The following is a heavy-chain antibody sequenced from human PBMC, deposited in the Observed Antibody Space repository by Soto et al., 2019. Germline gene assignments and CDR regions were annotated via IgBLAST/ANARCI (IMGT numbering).Heavy chain of an antibody. CDR2: ISYDGRNK. Sequence: GGSLRLSCAGYGFTFRNYAIHWVRQAPGKGLEWVAVISYDGRNKYYADSVKGRFTVSGDNSKNILYLEMNSLRADDTAVYYCARDRGGYSFFDYWGQGALVTVSS. CDR1: GFTFRNYA. J-gene: IGHJ4*02. V-gene: IGHV3-30*04. CDR3: ARDRGGYSFFDY. D-gene: IGHD3-16*01.